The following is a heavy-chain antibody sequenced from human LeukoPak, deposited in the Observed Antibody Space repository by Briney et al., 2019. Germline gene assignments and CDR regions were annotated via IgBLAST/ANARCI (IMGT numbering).Heavy chain of an antibody. D-gene: IGHD2-8*02. J-gene: IGHJ3*01. CDR2: INPKSSAT. CDR3: ARAGDESTGHYDSLHF. V-gene: IGHV1-2*02. Sequence: ASVNVSCKASGYTFDENHIHWVRQAPGQGPEWMGWINPKSSATDSAQQFQGRLTMTRDTSIGTASMDLSGLRLDDTGIYYCARAGDESTGHYDSLHFWGQGTMVTVSS. CDR1: GYTFDENH.